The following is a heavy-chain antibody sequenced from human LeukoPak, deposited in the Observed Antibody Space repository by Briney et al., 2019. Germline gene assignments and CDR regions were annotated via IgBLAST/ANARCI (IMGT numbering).Heavy chain of an antibody. CDR2: VSGSGSST. CDR1: GFTFSSCA. J-gene: IGHJ3*01. D-gene: IGHD4-11*01. Sequence: GGSLRLSCAASGFTFSSCAMRWVRQAPGKGLEWVSTVSGSGSSTYYADSVKGHFTISRDNPKNTLYLQMKSLRAEDTAVYYCAKTRQSGIDAFDVWGQGTMVTVSS. CDR3: AKTRQSGIDAFDV. V-gene: IGHV3-23*01.